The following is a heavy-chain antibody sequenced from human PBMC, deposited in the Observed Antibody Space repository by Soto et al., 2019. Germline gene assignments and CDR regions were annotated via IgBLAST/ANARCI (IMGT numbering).Heavy chain of an antibody. V-gene: IGHV4-59*11. D-gene: IGHD4-4*01. J-gene: IGHJ3*02. CDR1: GGSNSSHY. CDR2: IHDSGDT. Sequence: LSLTCNVSGGSNSSHYWNWIRQSPGKGLEWIGHIHDSGDTNYNPSLRSRVSISLQTSKKQFSLRVSSLTAADTAVYFCARSTVRHAFDIWGQGTVVTVSS. CDR3: ARSTVRHAFDI.